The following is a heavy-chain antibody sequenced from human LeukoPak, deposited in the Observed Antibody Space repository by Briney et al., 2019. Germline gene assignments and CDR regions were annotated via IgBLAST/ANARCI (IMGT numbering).Heavy chain of an antibody. CDR3: ARALTDPWAMIVAFDY. CDR1: GYTFTSYG. V-gene: IGHV1-69*13. J-gene: IGHJ4*02. CDR2: IIPIFGTA. D-gene: IGHD3-22*01. Sequence: SVKVSCKASGYTFTSYGISWVRQAPGQGLEWMGGIIPIFGTANYAQKFQGRVTITADESTSTAYMELSSLRSEDTAVYYCARALTDPWAMIVAFDYWGQGTLVTVSS.